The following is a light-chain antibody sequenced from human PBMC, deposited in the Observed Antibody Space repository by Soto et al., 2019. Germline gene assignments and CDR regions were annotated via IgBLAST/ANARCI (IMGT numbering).Light chain of an antibody. CDR2: LGS. V-gene: IGKV2-28*01. Sequence: DLVMTQSPLSLPVTPGEPASISCRSSQSLLHSNGYDYLDWYLQKPGQSPQLLIYLGSTRASGVPDRFSGSGSGTDFTLKISRVEAEDVGVYDCMQALQSPITFGQGTRLEIK. CDR1: QSLLHSNGYDY. J-gene: IGKJ5*01. CDR3: MQALQSPIT.